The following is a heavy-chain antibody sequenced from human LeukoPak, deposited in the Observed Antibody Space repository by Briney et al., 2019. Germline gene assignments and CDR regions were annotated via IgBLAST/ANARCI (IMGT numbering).Heavy chain of an antibody. CDR2: IYYSGST. J-gene: IGHJ4*02. D-gene: IGHD6-19*01. CDR3: ARVSGGWYAADY. Sequence: SETLSLTCTVSGGSISSSSYYWGWIRQPPGKGLEWIGSIYYSGSTYYNPSLKSRVTISVDTSKNQFSLKLSSVTAADTAVYYCARVSGGWYAADYWGQGTLVTVSS. V-gene: IGHV4-39*07. CDR1: GGSISSSSYY.